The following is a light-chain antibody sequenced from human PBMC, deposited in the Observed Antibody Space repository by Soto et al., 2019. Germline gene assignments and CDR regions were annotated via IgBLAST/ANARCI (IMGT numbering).Light chain of an antibody. J-gene: IGKJ1*01. CDR2: AAS. V-gene: IGKV1-39*01. CDR1: QSISSC. Sequence: DIQMTQSPSTLSASVGDRVTITCRASQSISSCVAWYQQKPGKAPKLLIYAASSLQSGVPSRFSGSGSGTDFALTISSLRPEDFATDDCQQSYSTPWTFGQGTKVDNK. CDR3: QQSYSTPWT.